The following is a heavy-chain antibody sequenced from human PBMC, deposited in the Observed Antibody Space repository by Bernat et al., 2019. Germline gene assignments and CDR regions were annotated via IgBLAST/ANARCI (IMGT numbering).Heavy chain of an antibody. Sequence: QVQLVESGGGVVQPGRSLRLSCAASGFTFSSYGMHWVRQAPGKGLEWVAVIWYDGSNKYYAESVKGRFTISRDNSKNTLYLQMNSLRAEDTAVYYCARDPYNWNDAGLDYWGQGTLVTVSS. CDR2: IWYDGSNK. CDR1: GFTFSSYG. D-gene: IGHD1-1*01. J-gene: IGHJ4*02. V-gene: IGHV3-33*01. CDR3: ARDPYNWNDAGLDY.